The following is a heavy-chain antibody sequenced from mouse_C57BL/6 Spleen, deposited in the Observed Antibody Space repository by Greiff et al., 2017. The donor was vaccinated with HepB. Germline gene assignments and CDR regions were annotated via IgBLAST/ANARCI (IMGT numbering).Heavy chain of an antibody. CDR2: IDPEDGET. CDR1: GFNIKDYY. J-gene: IGHJ4*01. D-gene: IGHD1-1*01. CDR3: ARDYGSSDYAMDY. Sequence: VHVKQSGAELVKPGASVKLSCTASGFNIKDYYMHWVKQRTEQGLAWIGRIDPEDGETKYAPKFQGKATITADTSSNTAYLQLSSLTSEDTAVYYCARDYGSSDYAMDYWGQGTSVTVSS. V-gene: IGHV14-2*01.